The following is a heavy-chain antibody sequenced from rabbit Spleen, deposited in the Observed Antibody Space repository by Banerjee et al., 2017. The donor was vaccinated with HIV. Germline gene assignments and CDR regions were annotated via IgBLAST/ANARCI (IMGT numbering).Heavy chain of an antibody. D-gene: IGHD2-1*01. Sequence: QSLEESGGDLVKPGASLALTCTASGFSFSSGYDMCWVRQAPGKGLEWIACIYTGSSSNTYYANWAKGRFTISKTSSTTVTLQMTSLTAADTATYFCARADSHDDYYDLWGPGTLVTVS. CDR1: GFSFSSGYD. J-gene: IGHJ4*01. CDR3: ARADSHDDYYDL. CDR2: IYTGSSSNT. V-gene: IGHV1S40*01.